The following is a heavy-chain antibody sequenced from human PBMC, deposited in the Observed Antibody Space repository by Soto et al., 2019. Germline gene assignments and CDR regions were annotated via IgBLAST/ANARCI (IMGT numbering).Heavy chain of an antibody. D-gene: IGHD3-10*01. CDR3: ARDLTADYGSGSYYNYYYYGMDV. V-gene: IGHV3-48*02. CDR1: GFTFSSYS. J-gene: IGHJ6*02. Sequence: GSLRLSCAASGFTFSSYSMNWVRQAPGKGLEWVSYISSSSSTIYYADSVKGRFTISRDNAKNSLYLQMNSLRDEDTAVYYCARDLTADYGSGSYYNYYYYGMDVWGQGTTVTVSS. CDR2: ISSSSSTI.